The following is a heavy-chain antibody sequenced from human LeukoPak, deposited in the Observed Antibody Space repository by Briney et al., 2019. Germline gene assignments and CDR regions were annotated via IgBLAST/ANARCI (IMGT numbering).Heavy chain of an antibody. D-gene: IGHD6-13*01. CDR2: INHSGST. J-gene: IGHJ4*02. CDR3: ARGGVAAAGRYYFDY. Sequence: PSETLSLTCAVYGGSFSGYYWSWIRQPPGKGLEWIGEINHSGSTNYYPSLKSRVTISVDTSKNHFSLKLSSVTAADTAVYYCARGGVAAAGRYYFDYWGQGTLVTVSS. V-gene: IGHV4-34*01. CDR1: GGSFSGYY.